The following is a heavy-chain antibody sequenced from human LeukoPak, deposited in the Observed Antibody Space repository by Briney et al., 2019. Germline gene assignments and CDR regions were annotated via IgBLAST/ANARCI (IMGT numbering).Heavy chain of an antibody. Sequence: SVKVSCKASGGTFSSYAISWVRQAPGQGLEWMGRIIPILGIANYAQKFQGRVTITADKSTSTAYMELSSLRSEDTAVYYCAGAGLTYYYDSSGYLSGLGYWGQGTLVTVSS. CDR1: GGTFSSYA. J-gene: IGHJ4*02. CDR2: IIPILGIA. CDR3: AGAGLTYYYDSSGYLSGLGY. D-gene: IGHD3-22*01. V-gene: IGHV1-69*04.